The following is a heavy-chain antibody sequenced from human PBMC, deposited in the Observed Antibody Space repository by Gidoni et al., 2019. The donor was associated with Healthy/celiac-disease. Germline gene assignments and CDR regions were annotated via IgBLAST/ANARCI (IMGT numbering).Heavy chain of an antibody. V-gene: IGHV3-48*02. Sequence: EVQLVESGGGLVQPGGSLRLSCAASGFTFSSYSMNWVRQAPGKGLEWVSYISSSSSTIYYADSVKGRFTISRDNAKNSLYLQMNSLRDEDTAVYYCAGGIVAPPTWYGMDVWGQGTTVTVSS. CDR1: GFTFSSYS. CDR2: ISSSSSTI. J-gene: IGHJ6*02. CDR3: AGGIVAPPTWYGMDV. D-gene: IGHD2-15*01.